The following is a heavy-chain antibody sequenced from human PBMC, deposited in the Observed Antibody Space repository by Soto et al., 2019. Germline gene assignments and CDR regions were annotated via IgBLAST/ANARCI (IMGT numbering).Heavy chain of an antibody. V-gene: IGHV4-59*01. Sequence: QVQLQESGPGLVKPSETLSLTCTVSGGSISSYYWSWIRQPPGKGLEWIGYIYYSGSTNYNPSLKSRVTISVDTYKNQFTLKLSSVTAADTAVYYCARYDGRYWGQGTLVTVSS. D-gene: IGHD3-16*01. CDR3: ARYDGRY. CDR2: IYYSGST. CDR1: GGSISSYY. J-gene: IGHJ4*02.